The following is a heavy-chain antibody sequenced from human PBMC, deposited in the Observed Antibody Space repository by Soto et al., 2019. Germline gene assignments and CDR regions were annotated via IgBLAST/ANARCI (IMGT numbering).Heavy chain of an antibody. V-gene: IGHV3-48*03. CDR3: ARDGRRFDY. CDR2: ISNSGDTV. J-gene: IGHJ4*02. CDR1: GFTFSTYE. Sequence: EVHLVESGGGLVQPGGSLRLSCAASGFTFSTYEMNWVRQAPGKGLEWVSYISNSGDTVYYADSVKGRFTIFRDNAKNSLYLQMNSLRVGDTALYYWARDGRRFDYRGQGTLVP.